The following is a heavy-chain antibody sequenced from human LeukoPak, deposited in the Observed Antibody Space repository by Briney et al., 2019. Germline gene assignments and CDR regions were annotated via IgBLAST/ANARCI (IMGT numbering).Heavy chain of an antibody. V-gene: IGHV3-66*01. Sequence: GGSLRLSCAASGFTVSSNYMSWVRQAPGKGLEWVSVIYSGGSTYYADSVKGRFTISRDNSKNTLYLQMNSLRAEDTAVYYCAREYCSAGSCYSRYDYWGQGTLVTVSS. J-gene: IGHJ4*02. CDR1: GFTVSSNY. CDR2: IYSGGST. CDR3: AREYCSAGSCYSRYDY. D-gene: IGHD2-15*01.